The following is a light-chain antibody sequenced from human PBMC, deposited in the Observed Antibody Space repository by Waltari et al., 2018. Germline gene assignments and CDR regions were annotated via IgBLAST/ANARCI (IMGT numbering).Light chain of an antibody. J-gene: IGLJ1*01. V-gene: IGLV2-8*01. Sequence: QSALTQPPSASGPPGESVTISCTGTHRDLGLYHYASWYQQHPGKAPKLMIYEVTKRPSGVPDRFSGSKSGNTASLTVSGLQTDDEADYFCSSFAGSNNVFGSGTKVTVL. CDR3: SSFAGSNNV. CDR2: EVT. CDR1: HRDLGLYHY.